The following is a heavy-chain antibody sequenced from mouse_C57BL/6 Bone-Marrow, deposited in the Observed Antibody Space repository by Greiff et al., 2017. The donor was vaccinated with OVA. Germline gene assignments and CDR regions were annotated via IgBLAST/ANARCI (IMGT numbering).Heavy chain of an antibody. CDR1: GYTFTSYW. Sequence: QVQLQQSGAELVMPGASVKLSCKASGYTFTSYWMPWVKQRPGQGLEWIGEIDPSDSSTNYNQKLKGKSTLTVDKSSSTAYMQLSSLTSEDSAVYYCASGYDYDVGLYYSMDYWGQGTAVTVSS. CDR2: IDPSDSST. V-gene: IGHV1-69*01. CDR3: ASGYDYDVGLYYSMDY. D-gene: IGHD2-4*01. J-gene: IGHJ4*01.